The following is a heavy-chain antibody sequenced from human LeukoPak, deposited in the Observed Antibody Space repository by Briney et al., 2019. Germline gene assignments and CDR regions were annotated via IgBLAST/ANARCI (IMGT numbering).Heavy chain of an antibody. Sequence: RASVKVSCKASGYSFTSYAMNWVRQAPGQGLEWMGWINTNTGNPTYAQGFTGRCVFSLDTSVSTAYLQISSLKAEDTGVYSCARVAEYSSGWYDPFDYWGQGTLVTVSS. CDR3: ARVAEYSSGWYDPFDY. CDR2: INTNTGNP. D-gene: IGHD6-19*01. J-gene: IGHJ4*02. V-gene: IGHV7-4-1*02. CDR1: GYSFTSYA.